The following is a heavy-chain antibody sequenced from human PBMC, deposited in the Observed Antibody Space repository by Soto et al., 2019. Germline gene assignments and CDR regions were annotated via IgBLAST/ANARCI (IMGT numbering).Heavy chain of an antibody. V-gene: IGHV4-30-4*01. CDR3: ARDLVLMAWTGAGPV. Sequence: SETLSLTCTVSGGSISSGDCYWSWIRQPPGKGLEWIGYIYYSGSTYYNPSLKSRVTISVDTSKNQFSLKLSSVTAADTAVYYCARDLVLMAWTGAGPVWGQGTTVTVSS. D-gene: IGHD2-8*01. J-gene: IGHJ6*02. CDR1: GGSISSGDCY. CDR2: IYYSGST.